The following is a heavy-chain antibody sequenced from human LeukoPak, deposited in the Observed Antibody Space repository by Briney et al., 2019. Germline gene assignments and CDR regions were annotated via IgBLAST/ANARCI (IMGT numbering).Heavy chain of an antibody. CDR1: GGSFSGYY. D-gene: IGHD3-10*01. Sequence: PSETLSLTCAVYGGSFSGYYWSWIRQPPGKGLEWIGEINHSGSTNYNPSLKSRVTISVDTSKNQFSLKLSSVTAADTAVYYCATSTWFGSRFEYWGQGTLVTVS. V-gene: IGHV4-34*01. CDR2: INHSGST. J-gene: IGHJ4*02. CDR3: ATSTWFGSRFEY.